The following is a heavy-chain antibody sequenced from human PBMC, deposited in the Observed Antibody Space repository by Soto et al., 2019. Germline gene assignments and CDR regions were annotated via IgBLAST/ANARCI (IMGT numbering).Heavy chain of an antibody. CDR1: GFTVSGYA. Sequence: GVSLRLSGAVAGFTVSGYASSWVSKDPGKGLEWVSAISGSGGSTYYADSVKGRFTISRDNSKNTLYLQMNSLRAEDTAVYYCARSPLYYYDSSGYYSDHDAFDIWGQGTMVTVSS. CDR2: ISGSGGST. D-gene: IGHD3-22*01. CDR3: ARSPLYYYDSSGYYSDHDAFDI. V-gene: IGHV3-23*01. J-gene: IGHJ3*02.